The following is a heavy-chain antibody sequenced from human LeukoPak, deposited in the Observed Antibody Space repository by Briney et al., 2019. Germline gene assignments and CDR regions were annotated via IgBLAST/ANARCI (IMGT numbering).Heavy chain of an antibody. CDR1: GGTFSSYA. D-gene: IGHD5-18*01. CDR3: ARAHDVDTAMTDY. CDR2: IIPIFGTA. V-gene: IGHV1-69*13. J-gene: IGHJ4*02. Sequence: SVKVSCKASGGTFSSYAISWVRQAPGQGLEWMGGIIPIFGTANYAQKFQGRVTITADESPSTAYMQLSSLRSEDTAVYYCARAHDVDTAMTDYWGQGTLLTVSS.